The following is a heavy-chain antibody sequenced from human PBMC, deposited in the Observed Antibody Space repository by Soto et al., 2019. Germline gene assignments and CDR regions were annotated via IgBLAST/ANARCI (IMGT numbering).Heavy chain of an antibody. D-gene: IGHD4-17*01. J-gene: IGHJ4*02. CDR1: GYTFTNHA. CDR3: ARNPDYGDYVCLGD. Sequence: QVQLVQSGAEVKKPGASVKVSCKASGYTFTNHAIHWVRQAPGQGLEWMGWINAGNGNTRYSQKFQGRVTITSDTPASTVYMELSSLRSEDTALYYCARNPDYGDYVCLGDWGQGTLVTVSS. CDR2: INAGNGNT. V-gene: IGHV1-3*01.